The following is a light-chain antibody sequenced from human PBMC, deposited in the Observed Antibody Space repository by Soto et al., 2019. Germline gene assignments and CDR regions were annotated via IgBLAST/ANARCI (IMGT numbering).Light chain of an antibody. CDR3: QQRSIWPPWT. V-gene: IGKV3D-20*02. CDR2: GAS. J-gene: IGKJ1*01. CDR1: QSVSSSY. Sequence: EIVLTQSPGTLSLSPGERATLSCRAIQSVSSSYLGWYQQKPGQAPRLLMYGASSRATGIPERFSGSGSGTDFTLTISRLEPEDFAIYYCQQRSIWPPWTFGQGTKVDIK.